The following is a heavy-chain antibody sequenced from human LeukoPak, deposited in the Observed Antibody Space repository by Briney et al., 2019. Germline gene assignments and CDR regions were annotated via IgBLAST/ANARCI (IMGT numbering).Heavy chain of an antibody. Sequence: GGSLRLSCAASGFTFSSYEMNWVRQAPGKGLEWVSYISSSGSTIYYADSVKGRFTISRDNAKNSLYLQMNSLRAEDAAVYYCASSYWYFDLWGRGTLVTVSS. V-gene: IGHV3-48*03. CDR1: GFTFSSYE. CDR2: ISSSGSTI. J-gene: IGHJ2*01. CDR3: ASSYWYFDL.